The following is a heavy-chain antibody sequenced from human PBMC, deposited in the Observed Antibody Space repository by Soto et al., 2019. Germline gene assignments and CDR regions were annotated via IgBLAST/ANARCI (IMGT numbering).Heavy chain of an antibody. J-gene: IGHJ4*02. CDR1: GYTFTSSY. CDR3: VRDLLAANY. D-gene: IGHD2-15*01. CDR2: INPNGGST. Sequence: QVQLVQSGAEVKKPGASVKLSCMASGYTFTSSYVHWVRQAPGQGLEWVAIINPNGGSTNYAQEFQGRVTVTRDTSTSTVFMELSSLHSDDTAVYYCVRDLLAANYWGQGTLVTVSS. V-gene: IGHV1-46*01.